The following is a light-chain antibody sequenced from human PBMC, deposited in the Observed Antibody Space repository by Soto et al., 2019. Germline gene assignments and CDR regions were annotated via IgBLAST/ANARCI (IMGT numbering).Light chain of an antibody. V-gene: IGKV1-39*01. CDR2: AAS. CDR1: QSSRNY. Sequence: DIQMTQSPSSLSASVGDRVTVTCRASQSSRNYLNWYQQKPGKAPKLLIYAASSLKSGVPSRFSGSGSGTDFTLTIISLQPEDFAAYYCQQSYVSPHTFGQGTKLQ. CDR3: QQSYVSPHT. J-gene: IGKJ2*01.